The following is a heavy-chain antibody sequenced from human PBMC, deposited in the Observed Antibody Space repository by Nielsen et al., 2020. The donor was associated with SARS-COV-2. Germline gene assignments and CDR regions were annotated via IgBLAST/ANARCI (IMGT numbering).Heavy chain of an antibody. D-gene: IGHD5-24*01. CDR3: AREDVGRDGTSWLDH. V-gene: IGHV1-2*06. CDR1: GYTFTDYY. CDR2: INPYSGGT. J-gene: IGHJ5*02. Sequence: ASVKVSCKASGYTFTDYYIHWVRQAPGQGLEWMGRINPYSGGTNYAQKFQGTVTMTRDASISTVYMELTSDDTAVYFCAREDVGRDGTSWLDHWGQGALVTVSS.